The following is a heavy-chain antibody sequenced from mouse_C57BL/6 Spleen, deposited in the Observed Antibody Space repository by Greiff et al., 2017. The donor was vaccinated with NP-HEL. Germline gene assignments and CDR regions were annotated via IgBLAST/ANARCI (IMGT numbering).Heavy chain of an antibody. CDR3: ARWPYYYAMDY. J-gene: IGHJ4*01. CDR2: ILPGSGST. Sequence: VKLMESGAELMKPGASVKLSCKATGYTFTGYWIEWVKQSPGHGLEWIGEILPGSGSTNYIEKFKGKATFTADTSSNTAYMQLSSLTTEDAAIYYCARWPYYYAMDYWGQGTSVTVSS. V-gene: IGHV1-9*01. CDR1: GYTFTGYW.